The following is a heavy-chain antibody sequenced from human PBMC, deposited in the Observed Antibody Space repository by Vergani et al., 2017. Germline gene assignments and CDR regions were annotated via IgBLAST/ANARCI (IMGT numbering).Heavy chain of an antibody. Sequence: QVQLQQWGAGLLKPSETLSLTCAVYGGSFSGYYWSWIRQPPGKGLEWIGSIYHSGSTYYNPSLKSRVTISVDTSKNQFSLKLSSVTAADTAVYYCARHGRASSVDYWGQGTLVTVSS. V-gene: IGHV4-34*01. CDR3: ARHGRASSVDY. D-gene: IGHD6-6*01. CDR1: GGSFSGYY. J-gene: IGHJ4*02. CDR2: IYHSGST.